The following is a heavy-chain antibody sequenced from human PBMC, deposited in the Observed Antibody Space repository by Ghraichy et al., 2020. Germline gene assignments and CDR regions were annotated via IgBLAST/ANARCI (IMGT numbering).Heavy chain of an antibody. CDR1: GGSFSGYY. Sequence: SETLSPTCAVYGGSFSGYYWSWIRQPPGKGLEWIGEINHSGSTNYNPSLKSRVTISVDTSKNQFSLKLSSVTAADTAVYYCARGLAVAPESYFDYWGQGTLVTVSS. CDR3: ARGLAVAPESYFDY. V-gene: IGHV4-34*01. CDR2: INHSGST. D-gene: IGHD6-19*01. J-gene: IGHJ4*02.